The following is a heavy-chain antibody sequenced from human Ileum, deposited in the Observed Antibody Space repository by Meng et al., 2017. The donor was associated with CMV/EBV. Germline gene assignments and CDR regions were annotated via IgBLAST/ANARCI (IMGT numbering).Heavy chain of an antibody. Sequence: GGGVVPPGNSLGLACVASEIIFCNSCMHWVRQAPGKGLEWVTFIRHDGSNDYYVDSVKGRFTISRDNSKNTVYLQMNSLTPEDTAIYYCAKDKGVTTFDYWGQGTLVTVSS. J-gene: IGHJ4*02. CDR3: AKDKGVTTFDY. D-gene: IGHD2-21*02. V-gene: IGHV3-30*02. CDR1: EIIFCNSC. CDR2: IRHDGSND.